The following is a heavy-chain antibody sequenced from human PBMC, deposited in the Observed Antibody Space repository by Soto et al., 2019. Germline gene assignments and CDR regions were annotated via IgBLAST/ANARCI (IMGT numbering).Heavy chain of an antibody. CDR1: GYTFTSYY. J-gene: IGHJ3*02. V-gene: IGHV1-46*01. D-gene: IGHD6-19*01. CDR3: ARAESSGWYADAFDI. CDR2: INPSGGST. Sequence: ASVKVSCKASGYTFTSYYMRWVRQAPGQGLEWMGIINPSGGSTSYAQKFQGRVTMTRDTSTSTVYMELSSLRSEDTAVYYCARAESSGWYADAFDIWGQGTMVTVSS.